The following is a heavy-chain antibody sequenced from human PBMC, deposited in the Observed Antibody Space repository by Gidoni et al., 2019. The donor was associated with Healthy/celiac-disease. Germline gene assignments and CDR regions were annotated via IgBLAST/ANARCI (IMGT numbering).Heavy chain of an antibody. CDR2: ISYDGSNK. V-gene: IGHV3-30*18. Sequence: QVQLVESGGGVVQPGRSLRLSCAASGFTFSSYGMHWVRQAPGKGLEWVAVISYDGSNKYYADSVKGRFTISRDNSKNTLYLQMNSLRAEDTAVYYCAKDKDSGARYPNWFDPWGQGTLVTVSS. CDR3: AKDKDSGARYPNWFDP. CDR1: GFTFSSYG. J-gene: IGHJ5*02. D-gene: IGHD1-1*01.